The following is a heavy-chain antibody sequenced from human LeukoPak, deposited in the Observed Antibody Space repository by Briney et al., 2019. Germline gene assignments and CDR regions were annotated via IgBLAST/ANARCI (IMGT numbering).Heavy chain of an antibody. D-gene: IGHD2-21*01. CDR3: AKDLFLWYFDL. CDR2: ISSSSYI. V-gene: IGHV3-21*04. Sequence: GGSLRLPCAASGFTFSSYSMNWVRQAPGKGLEWVSSISSSSYIYYADSVRGRFTISRDNAKNSLYLQMNSLRAEDTAVYYCAKDLFLWYFDLWGRGTLVTVSS. J-gene: IGHJ2*01. CDR1: GFTFSSYS.